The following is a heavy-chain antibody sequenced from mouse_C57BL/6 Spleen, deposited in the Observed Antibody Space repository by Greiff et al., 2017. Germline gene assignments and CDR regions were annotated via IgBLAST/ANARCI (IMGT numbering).Heavy chain of an antibody. V-gene: IGHV1-50*01. Sequence: QVQLQQPGAELVKPGASVKLSCKASGYTFTSYWMQWVKQRPGQGLEWIGEIDPSDSYTNYNQKFKGKATLTVDTSSSTAYMQLSSLTSEDSAVYYCASTLRPVDYWGQGTTLTVSS. J-gene: IGHJ2*01. CDR1: GYTFTSYW. CDR3: ASTLRPVDY. D-gene: IGHD1-2*01. CDR2: IDPSDSYT.